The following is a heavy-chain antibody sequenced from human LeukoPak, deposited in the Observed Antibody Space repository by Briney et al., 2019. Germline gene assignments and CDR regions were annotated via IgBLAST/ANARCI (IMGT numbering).Heavy chain of an antibody. J-gene: IGHJ3*02. Sequence: ASVKVSCKASGGTFSSYAISWVRQAPGQGLEWMGGIIPIFGTANYAQKFQGRVTITADESTSAAYMGLSSLRSEDTAVYYCARGAPYSSSWYGAFDIWGQGTMVTVSS. D-gene: IGHD6-13*01. V-gene: IGHV1-69*13. CDR3: ARGAPYSSSWYGAFDI. CDR1: GGTFSSYA. CDR2: IIPIFGTA.